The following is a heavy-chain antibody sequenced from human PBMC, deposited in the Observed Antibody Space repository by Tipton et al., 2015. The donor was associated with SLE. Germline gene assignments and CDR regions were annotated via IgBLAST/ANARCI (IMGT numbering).Heavy chain of an antibody. CDR2: IYYSGST. CDR1: GGSISSSSYY. D-gene: IGHD3-16*02. CDR3: ARRREIPGVIWYGFDY. V-gene: IGHV4-61*05. J-gene: IGHJ4*02. Sequence: TLSLTCTVSGGSISSSSYYWGWIRQPPGKGLEWIGYIYYSGSTNYNPSLKSRVTISVDTSKNQFSLKLSSVTAADTAVYYCARRREIPGVIWYGFDYWGQGTLVTVSS.